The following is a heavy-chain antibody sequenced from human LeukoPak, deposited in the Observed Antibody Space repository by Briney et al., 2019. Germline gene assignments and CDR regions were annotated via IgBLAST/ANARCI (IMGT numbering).Heavy chain of an antibody. CDR1: GFTFSSYA. D-gene: IGHD3-16*01. J-gene: IGHJ3*02. V-gene: IGHV3-23*01. CDR2: ISGSGGST. CDR3: AKFLGESRGAFDI. Sequence: QTGGSLRLSCAASGFTFSSYAMSWVRQAPGKGLEWVSAISGSGGSTYYADSVKGRFTISRDNSKNTLYLQMNSLRAEDTAVYYCAKFLGESRGAFDIWGQGTMVTVSS.